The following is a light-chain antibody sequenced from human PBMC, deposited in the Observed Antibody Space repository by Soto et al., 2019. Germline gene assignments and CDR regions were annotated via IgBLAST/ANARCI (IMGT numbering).Light chain of an antibody. J-gene: IGKJ5*01. V-gene: IGKV3-11*01. CDR2: DAS. Sequence: EIVLTQSPATLSLSPGEIATLSCRASQSVSSYLAWYQQKPGQAPRLLIYDASNRVTGIPARFSGSGSGTDYTLTISSLEPADFAVYYCQQRSNWPPITFGQGTLLEIK. CDR1: QSVSSY. CDR3: QQRSNWPPIT.